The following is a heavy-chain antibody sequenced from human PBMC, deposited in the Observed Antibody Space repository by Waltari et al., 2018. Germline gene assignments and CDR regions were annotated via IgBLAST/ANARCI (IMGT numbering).Heavy chain of an antibody. D-gene: IGHD7-27*01. CDR1: GFTFSSYS. CDR2: ICSSSSTI. J-gene: IGHJ5*02. CDR3: ARDGDANWFDP. Sequence: EVQLVESGGGLVQPGGSLRLSWAASGFTFSSYSMNWVRQAPGKGLGWVSYICSSSSTIYYADSVKGRFTISRDNAKNALYLQMNSLRAEDTAVYYCARDGDANWFDPWGQGTLVTVSS. V-gene: IGHV3-48*01.